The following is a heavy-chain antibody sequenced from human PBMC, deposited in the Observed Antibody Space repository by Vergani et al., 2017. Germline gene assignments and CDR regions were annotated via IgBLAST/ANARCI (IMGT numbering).Heavy chain of an antibody. CDR2: IIPIFGTA. D-gene: IGHD5-18*01. Sequence: QVQLVQSGAEVKKPGSSVKVSCKASGGTFSSYAISWVRQAPEQGLEWMGRIIPIFGTANYAQKFQGRVTITADESTSTAYMELSSLRSEDTAVYYCARAKDTAMVTWYYGMDVWGQGTTVTVSS. V-gene: IGHV1-69*13. CDR3: ARAKDTAMVTWYYGMDV. J-gene: IGHJ6*02. CDR1: GGTFSSYA.